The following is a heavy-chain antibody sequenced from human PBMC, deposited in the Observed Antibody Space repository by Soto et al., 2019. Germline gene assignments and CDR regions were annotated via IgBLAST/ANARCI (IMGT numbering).Heavy chain of an antibody. CDR2: IYYSGST. V-gene: IGHV4-31*03. D-gene: IGHD1-26*01. CDR3: ARTLSGSYYRVGYFDY. J-gene: IGHJ4*02. CDR1: GGSISSGGYY. Sequence: QVQLQESGPGLVKPSQTLSLTCTVSGGSISSGGYYWSWIRQHPGKGLEWIGYIYYSGSTYYNPYLKSRVTIAVDTSKNQFSLKLSSVTAADTAVYYCARTLSGSYYRVGYFDYWGQGTLVTVSS.